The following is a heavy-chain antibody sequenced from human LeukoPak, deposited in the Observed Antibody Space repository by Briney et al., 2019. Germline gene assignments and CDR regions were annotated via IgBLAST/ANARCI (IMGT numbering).Heavy chain of an antibody. CDR1: GDSVSINDAA. Sequence: SQTLSLTFALSGDSVSINDAAWNWLRQSPSRGLEWLGRIFYRSKWYYDSAVAVNSRITINPDTSKNQFSLQLNSVTPEDTAVYYCARENTLVRGTRNPFDYWGRGTLVTVSS. CDR3: ARENTLVRGTRNPFDY. V-gene: IGHV6-1*01. CDR2: IFYRSKWYY. J-gene: IGHJ4*02. D-gene: IGHD3-10*01.